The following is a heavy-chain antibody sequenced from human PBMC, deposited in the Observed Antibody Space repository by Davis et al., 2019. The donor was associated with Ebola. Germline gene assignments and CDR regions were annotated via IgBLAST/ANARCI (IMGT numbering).Heavy chain of an antibody. Sequence: SHILSPTFPLPGGFVSRGAYSWSWIRQPPGKGLAWIGYYYHTGSTYYNPSPKSPVTISIDTSKNQFSLKLSSVTAADTAVYYCAGDSGSGWYRASDAFDIWGQGTMVTVSS. CDR2: YYHTGST. J-gene: IGHJ3*02. D-gene: IGHD6-19*01. CDR1: GGFVSRGAYS. V-gene: IGHV4-30-4*07. CDR3: AGDSGSGWYRASDAFDI.